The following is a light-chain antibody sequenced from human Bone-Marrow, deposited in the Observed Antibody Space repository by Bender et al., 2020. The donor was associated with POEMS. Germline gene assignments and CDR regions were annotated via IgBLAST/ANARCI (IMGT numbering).Light chain of an antibody. J-gene: IGLJ3*02. CDR1: SIGRNP. V-gene: IGLV1-44*01. Sequence: QFVLTQPPSASGTPGQRVTISCYGGSIGRNPINWYQQLPGTAPRLVIYADDRRPSGVPNRFSASKSGSSASLAISGLQSEDAADYYCSTWDDRLNAWLFGGGTKLTVL. CDR2: ADD. CDR3: STWDDRLNAWL.